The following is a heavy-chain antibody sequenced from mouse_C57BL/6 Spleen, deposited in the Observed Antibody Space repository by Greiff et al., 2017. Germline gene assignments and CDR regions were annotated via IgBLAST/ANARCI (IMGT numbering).Heavy chain of an antibody. CDR3: TRDGYDYGFAY. J-gene: IGHJ3*01. D-gene: IGHD2-4*01. Sequence: EVKLVESGEGLVKPGGSLKLSCAASGFTFSSYAMSWVRQTPEKRLEWVAYISSGGDYIYYADTVKGRFTISRDNARNTLYLQMSSLKSEATAMYYCTRDGYDYGFAYWGQGTLVTVSA. V-gene: IGHV5-9-1*02. CDR1: GFTFSSYA. CDR2: ISSGGDYI.